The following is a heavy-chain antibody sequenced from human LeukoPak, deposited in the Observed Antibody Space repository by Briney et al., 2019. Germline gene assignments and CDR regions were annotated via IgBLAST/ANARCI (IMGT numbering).Heavy chain of an antibody. J-gene: IGHJ4*02. D-gene: IGHD5-12*01. Sequence: EASVKVSCKTSGYTFTTHSINWLRQAPGQGLEWMGWINANTGNPTYAQGFTGRFVFSLDTSVSTACLQISSLKADDTAVYYCARDASTINFDYWGQGTLVTVSS. CDR3: ARDASTINFDY. CDR2: INANTGNP. V-gene: IGHV7-4-1*02. CDR1: GYTFTTHS.